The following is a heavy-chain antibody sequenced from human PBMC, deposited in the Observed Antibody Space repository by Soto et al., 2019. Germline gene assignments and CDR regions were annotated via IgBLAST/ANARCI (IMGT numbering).Heavy chain of an antibody. J-gene: IGHJ4*02. V-gene: IGHV4-59*08. Sequence: PSETLSLTCTVSGASIGSYYWSWIRQPPGKGLEWIGYIYYSGSTNYNPSLKSRVTISVDTSRNQFSLKLNSLTAADTAVYYCASLYYDFWSVSGYLHYFEYWGQGTLVTVSS. CDR3: ASLYYDFWSVSGYLHYFEY. CDR1: GASIGSYY. CDR2: IYYSGST. D-gene: IGHD3-3*01.